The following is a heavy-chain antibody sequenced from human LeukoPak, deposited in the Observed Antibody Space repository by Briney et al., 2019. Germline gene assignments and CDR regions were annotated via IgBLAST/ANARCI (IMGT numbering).Heavy chain of an antibody. CDR2: IVVGSGNT. V-gene: IGHV1-58*02. CDR1: GFTFTSSA. D-gene: IGHD4-23*01. Sequence: SVKVSCKASGFTFTSSAMQWVRQARGQRLEWIGWIVVGSGNTNYAQKFQERVTITRDMSTSTAYMELSSLRSEDTAVYYCAAHPTVVTRFDYYYYYGMDVWGQGTTVTVSS. CDR3: AAHPTVVTRFDYYYYYGMDV. J-gene: IGHJ6*02.